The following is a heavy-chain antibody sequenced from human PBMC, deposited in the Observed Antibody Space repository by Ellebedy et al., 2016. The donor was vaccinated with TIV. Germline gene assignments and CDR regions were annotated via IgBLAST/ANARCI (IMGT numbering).Heavy chain of an antibody. V-gene: IGHV4-59*08. CDR2: IFYSGNT. CDR3: PLEHYDGSGLN. D-gene: IGHD3-10*01. J-gene: IGHJ4*02. Sequence: SETLSLXXTASGGSSNNYYWSWVRQPPGKGLEWIAYIFYSGNTNYNPSLKSRVTISLDTSKNQFSLKLSSVTAADTAVYYCPLEHYDGSGLNWGQGTLVTVSS. CDR1: GGSSNNYY.